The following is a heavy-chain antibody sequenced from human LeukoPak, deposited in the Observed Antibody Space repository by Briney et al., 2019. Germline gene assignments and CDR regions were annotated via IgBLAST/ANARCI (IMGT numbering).Heavy chain of an antibody. J-gene: IGHJ2*01. CDR2: INPSGGST. D-gene: IGHD2-8*01. CDR3: ARDFTDILLPPIMGSRNWYFDL. Sequence: ASVKVSCKESGYTFTSCYMHWVRQAPGQGVEWMGIINPSGGSTSYAQKFQGRDTMTSDTSTRTVNMELSSLRSEDTAVYYCARDFTDILLPPIMGSRNWYFDLWGRGTLVTVSS. CDR1: GYTFTSCY. V-gene: IGHV1-46*01.